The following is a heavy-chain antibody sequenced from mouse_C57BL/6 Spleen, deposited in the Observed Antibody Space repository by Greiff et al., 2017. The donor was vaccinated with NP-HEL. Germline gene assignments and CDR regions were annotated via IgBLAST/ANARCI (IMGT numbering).Heavy chain of an antibody. V-gene: IGHV2-6*01. CDR3: ASGGYGSRFAY. CDR1: GFSLTSYG. D-gene: IGHD1-1*01. Sequence: VQLQQSGPGLVAPSQSLSITCTVSGFSLTSYGVDWVRQSPGKGPEWLGVIWGVGSTNYNSALKSRLSISKDNSKSQVFLKMNSLQTDDTAMYYCASGGYGSRFAYWGQGTLVTVSA. J-gene: IGHJ3*01. CDR2: IWGVGST.